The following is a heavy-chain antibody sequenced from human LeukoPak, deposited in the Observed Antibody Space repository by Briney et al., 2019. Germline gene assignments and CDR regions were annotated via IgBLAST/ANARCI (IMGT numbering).Heavy chain of an antibody. D-gene: IGHD1-26*01. CDR3: ARGGTYYPCIDY. V-gene: IGHV1-18*01. Sequence: ASVKVSCKAFGYSFSTTYIYWVRQAPGQGLEWMGRISAYNGGTAYAQKFQGRVTMTTDSSTTTAYLHLASLRSDDTAVYYCARGGTYYPCIDYWGQGTLVTVSS. J-gene: IGHJ4*01. CDR2: ISAYNGGT. CDR1: GYSFSTTY.